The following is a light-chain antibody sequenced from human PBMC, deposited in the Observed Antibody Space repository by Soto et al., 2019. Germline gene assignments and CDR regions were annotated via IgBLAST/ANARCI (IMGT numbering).Light chain of an antibody. CDR2: GAS. J-gene: IGKJ1*01. Sequence: EIVMTQSPATLSVSPGERATLSCRASQSVSSNLAWYQQKPGQAPRLLIYGASTRATGIPARFSGSGSGTELTLTISSLQSEDFAVYYCQKYNNWHQWTLRQGAKVDIX. CDR1: QSVSSN. CDR3: QKYNNWHQWT. V-gene: IGKV3-15*01.